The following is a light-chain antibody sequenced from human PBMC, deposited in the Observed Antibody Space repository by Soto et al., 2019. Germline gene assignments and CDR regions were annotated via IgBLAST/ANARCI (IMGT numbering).Light chain of an antibody. CDR1: QSISSR. J-gene: IGKJ4*01. CDR3: QQYNSYPLT. CDR2: EAS. V-gene: IGKV1-5*03. Sequence: DITMTQSPSTLSASIGDRVTITCRASQSISSRLAWYQQKPGKAPKLLIHEASSLESGVPSRFSGSGSETEFTLTISSLQPDDFATYYCQQYNSYPLTFGGGTKVEIK.